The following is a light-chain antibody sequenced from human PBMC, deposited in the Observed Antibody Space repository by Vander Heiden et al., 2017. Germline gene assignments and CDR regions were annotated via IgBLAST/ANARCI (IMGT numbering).Light chain of an antibody. J-gene: IGLJ2*01. CDR3: QSADSSGADVV. V-gene: IGLV3-25*03. CDR2: KDS. CDR1: ALPKQY. Sequence: SYELTQPPSVSVSPGQTARITCSGDALPKQYAFWYQQKPGQVPVLVMYKDSERSSGIPDRFSGSSSGTTVTLTISGVQAEDEADYYCQSADSSGADVVFGGGTKLTVL.